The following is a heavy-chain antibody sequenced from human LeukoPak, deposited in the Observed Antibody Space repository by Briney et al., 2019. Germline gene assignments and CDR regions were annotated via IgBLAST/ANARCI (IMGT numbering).Heavy chain of an antibody. Sequence: GGSLRLSCAASGFTFSSYAMSWVRQAPGKGLEWVSAISGSGGSTYYADSVKGRFTISRDNSKNTLYLQMNSLRAEDTAVYYCAKSSPYYDYGDLAIDYWGQGTLVTVSS. CDR1: GFTFSSYA. CDR3: AKSSPYYDYGDLAIDY. V-gene: IGHV3-23*01. CDR2: ISGSGGST. D-gene: IGHD4-17*01. J-gene: IGHJ4*02.